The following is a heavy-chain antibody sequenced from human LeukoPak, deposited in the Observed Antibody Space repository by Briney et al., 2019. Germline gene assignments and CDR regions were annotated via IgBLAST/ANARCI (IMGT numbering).Heavy chain of an antibody. CDR3: ARDGGLVSFDY. D-gene: IGHD2-15*01. CDR2: ISHSGST. CDR1: GYSISSGYY. V-gene: IGHV4-38-2*02. J-gene: IGHJ4*02. Sequence: PSETLSLTCTVSGYSISSGYYWGWIRQPPGKGLEWIATISHSGSTNYNPSLKSRVTISVDKSKNQFSLKLSTVTAADTAVYYCARDGGLVSFDYWGQGTLVTVSS.